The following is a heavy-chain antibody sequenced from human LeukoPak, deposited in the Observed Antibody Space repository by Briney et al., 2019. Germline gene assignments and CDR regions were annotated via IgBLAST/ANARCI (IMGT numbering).Heavy chain of an antibody. CDR3: ASAFGVVSAFDI. CDR2: ISSSSSYI. CDR1: GFTFSSYS. J-gene: IGHJ3*02. V-gene: IGHV3-21*01. D-gene: IGHD3-3*01. Sequence: GGSLRLSCAASGFTFSSYSMNWVRQAPGKGLEWVSSISSSSSYINYADSVKGRFTISRDNAKNSLYLQMNSLRAEDTAVYYCASAFGVVSAFDIWGQGTMVTVSS.